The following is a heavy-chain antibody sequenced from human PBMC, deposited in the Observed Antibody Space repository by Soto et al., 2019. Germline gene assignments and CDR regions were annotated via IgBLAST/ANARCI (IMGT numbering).Heavy chain of an antibody. CDR3: ARERPDGSRLDP. CDR1: GGSISSGDYY. J-gene: IGHJ5*02. CDR2: IYYSGST. D-gene: IGHD6-13*01. Sequence: QVQLQESGPGLVKPSQTLSLTCTVSGGSISSGDYYWSWIRQPPGKGLEWIGYIYYSGSTYYNPALKRRVXXXVXXSTNQFSLKLSSVTAADTAVYYCARERPDGSRLDPWGQGTLVTVSS. V-gene: IGHV4-30-4*01.